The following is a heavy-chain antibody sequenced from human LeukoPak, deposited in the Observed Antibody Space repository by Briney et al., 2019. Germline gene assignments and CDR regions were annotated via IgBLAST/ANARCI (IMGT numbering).Heavy chain of an antibody. CDR1: GFTFSSYW. D-gene: IGHD3-22*01. CDR3: AANYYDSSGFPPSFDY. J-gene: IGHJ4*02. CDR2: IKQDGSEK. V-gene: IGHV3-7*03. Sequence: PGGFLRLSCAASGFTFSSYWMSWVRQAPGKGLEWVANIKQDGSEKYYVDSVKGRFTISRDNAKNSLYLQMNSLRAEDTAVYYCAANYYDSSGFPPSFDYWGQGTLVTVSS.